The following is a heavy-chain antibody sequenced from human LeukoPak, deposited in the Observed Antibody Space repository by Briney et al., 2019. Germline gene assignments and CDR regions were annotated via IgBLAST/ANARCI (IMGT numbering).Heavy chain of an antibody. V-gene: IGHV1-58*01. J-gene: IGHJ4*02. CDR3: ARGPRTDGSGSYYPFDY. Sequence: SVKVSCKASGFTFTSSAVQWVRQARGQRLEWIGWIVVGSGNTNYAQKFQGRVTITADKSASTAYMELSSLRSEDTAVYYCARGPRTDGSGSYYPFDYWGQGTLVTVSS. CDR1: GFTFTSSA. D-gene: IGHD3-10*01. CDR2: IVVGSGNT.